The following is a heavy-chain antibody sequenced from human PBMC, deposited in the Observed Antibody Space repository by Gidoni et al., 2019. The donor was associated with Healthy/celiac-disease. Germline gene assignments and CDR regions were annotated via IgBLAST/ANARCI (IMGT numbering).Heavy chain of an antibody. CDR1: GCPFSSSA. V-gene: IGHV3-23*01. CDR2: ISGSGGST. Sequence: EVQLLESGGGLVQPGGSLRLSCAASGCPFSSSAMSWVRQAPGKGLEWVSAISGSGGSTYYADSVKGRFTISRDNSKNTLYLQMNSLRAEDTAVYYCAKFIAARTSLYYYYGMDVWCQGTTVTVSS. CDR3: AKFIAARTSLYYYYGMDV. J-gene: IGHJ6*02. D-gene: IGHD6-6*01.